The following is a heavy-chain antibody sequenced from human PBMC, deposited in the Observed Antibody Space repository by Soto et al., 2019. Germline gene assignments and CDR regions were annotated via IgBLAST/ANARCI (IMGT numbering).Heavy chain of an antibody. CDR3: AREYYYASSGFQRLEDFDN. CDR1: GGTFSSYA. V-gene: IGHV1-69*01. CDR2: IIPIFGTA. Sequence: QVQLVQSGAEVKKPGSSVKVSCKASGGTFSSYAISWVRQAPGQGLEWMGGIIPIFGTANYAQKFQGRVTITADESTSTAYMELSRLRGEDTVVYYCAREYYYASSGFQRLEDFDNWGQGTMVTVSS. D-gene: IGHD3-22*01. J-gene: IGHJ3*02.